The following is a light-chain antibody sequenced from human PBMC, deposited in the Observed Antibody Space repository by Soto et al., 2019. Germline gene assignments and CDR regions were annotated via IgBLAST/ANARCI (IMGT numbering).Light chain of an antibody. V-gene: IGKV1-5*03. CDR2: KAS. CDR3: QHYNSYSEA. CDR1: QTISSW. J-gene: IGKJ1*01. Sequence: DIKMTQSPSTLSGSVGDRVTITCRASQTISSWLAWYQQKPGKAPKLLIYKASTLKSGVPSRFSGSGSGTEFTLTISSLQPDDFATYYYQHYNSYSEAFGQGTKV.